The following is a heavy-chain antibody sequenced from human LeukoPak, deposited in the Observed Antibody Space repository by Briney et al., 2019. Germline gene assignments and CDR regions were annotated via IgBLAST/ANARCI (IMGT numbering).Heavy chain of an antibody. Sequence: QPGGSLRLSCAASGFTFSSSAMHWVRQAPGKGLEYVSGISSNGVSTYYANSVKGRFTISRDNSKNTLYLQMGSLRAEDMAVYYCARDHYYDSSGYSIVTDYFDYWGQGTLVTVST. CDR3: ARDHYYDSSGYSIVTDYFDY. D-gene: IGHD3-22*01. V-gene: IGHV3-64*01. CDR2: ISSNGVST. J-gene: IGHJ4*02. CDR1: GFTFSSSA.